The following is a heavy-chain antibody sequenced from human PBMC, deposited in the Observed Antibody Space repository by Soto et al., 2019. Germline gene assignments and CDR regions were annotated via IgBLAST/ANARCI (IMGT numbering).Heavy chain of an antibody. CDR3: ARDRRYGTRGRFDP. J-gene: IGHJ5*02. V-gene: IGHV4-59*01. Sequence: SETLSLTCTVSGGSISSYYWSWIRQPPGKGLEWTGYIYYSGSTNYNASLKSRVTISVDTSKNQFSLNLSSVTAADTAVYYCARDRRYGTRGRFDPWGQGTLVTVSS. D-gene: IGHD3-9*01. CDR2: IYYSGST. CDR1: GGSISSYY.